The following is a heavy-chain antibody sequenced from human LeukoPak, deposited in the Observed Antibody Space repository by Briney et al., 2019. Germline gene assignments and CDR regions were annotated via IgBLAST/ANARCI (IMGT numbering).Heavy chain of an antibody. CDR1: GFTFSSYS. Sequence: PGGSLRLSCAASGFTFSSYSMNWVRQAPGKGLEWVSSISGRSSYIYYADSVKGRFTISRDNAKNSLYLQMNSLRAEDTAVYYCAREQKDYDFWSGYYNGYFDYWGQGTLVTVSS. V-gene: IGHV3-21*01. J-gene: IGHJ4*02. CDR3: AREQKDYDFWSGYYNGYFDY. D-gene: IGHD3-3*01. CDR2: ISGRSSYI.